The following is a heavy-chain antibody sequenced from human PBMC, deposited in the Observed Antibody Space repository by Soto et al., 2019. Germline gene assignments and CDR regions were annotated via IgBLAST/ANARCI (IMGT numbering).Heavy chain of an antibody. CDR1: GFTFTRYS. CDR2: ISSMNNYI. Sequence: VQLVESGGGLVKPGGSLRLSCAASGFTFTRYSMNWVRQAPGKGLEWVSSISSMNNYIYYGDSMKGRFTISRDNAKNSLYLEMNSLRAEDTAVYYCARESEDLTSNFDYWGQGTLVTVSS. V-gene: IGHV3-21*06. J-gene: IGHJ4*02. CDR3: ARESEDLTSNFDY.